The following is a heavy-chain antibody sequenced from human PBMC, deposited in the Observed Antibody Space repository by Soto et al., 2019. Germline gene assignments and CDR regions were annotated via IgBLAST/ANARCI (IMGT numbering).Heavy chain of an antibody. Sequence: SVKVSCKASGGTFSSYAISWVRQAPGQGLEWMGGIIPIFGTANYAQKFQGRVTITADESTSTAYMELSNLRSEDTAVYYCARAYSSGPYGMDVWGQGTTVTVSS. V-gene: IGHV1-69*13. CDR1: GGTFSSYA. D-gene: IGHD6-19*01. CDR2: IIPIFGTA. J-gene: IGHJ6*02. CDR3: ARAYSSGPYGMDV.